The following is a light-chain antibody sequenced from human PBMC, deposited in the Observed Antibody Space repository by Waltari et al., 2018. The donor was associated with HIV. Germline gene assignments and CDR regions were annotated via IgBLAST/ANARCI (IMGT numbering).Light chain of an antibody. CDR3: QSYDSSLRASV. Sequence: QSALTQPPSVSGAPGQRVTISCTGNRSNIGAGYFVHWYQHLPGTAPNLLVYSDVNRPSGVPDRFSGSKSGTSASLITTGLQAEDEADYYCQSYDSSLRASVFGGGTKLTVL. CDR1: RSNIGAGYF. J-gene: IGLJ2*01. V-gene: IGLV1-40*01. CDR2: SDV.